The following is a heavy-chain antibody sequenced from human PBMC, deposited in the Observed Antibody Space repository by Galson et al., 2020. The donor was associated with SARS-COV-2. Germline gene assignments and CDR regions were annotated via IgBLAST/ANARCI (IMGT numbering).Heavy chain of an antibody. CDR2: ITHSGDA. CDR3: ALARPSRSGFYYYYHMDV. D-gene: IGHD3-22*01. V-gene: IGHV4-34*01. Sequence: SETLSLTCAVYGESFSPNYWNWVRLSPGRGLEWIGEITHSGDASYNPSLKSRVTISIDTSKHQFSLSLRSVTSADTAIYFCALARPSRSGFYYYYHMDVWAKGTTVTVSS. CDR1: GESFSPNY. J-gene: IGHJ6*03.